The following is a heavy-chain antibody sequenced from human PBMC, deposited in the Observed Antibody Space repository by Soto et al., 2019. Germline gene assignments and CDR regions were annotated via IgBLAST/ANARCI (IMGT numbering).Heavy chain of an antibody. CDR3: AKDDGLWYLDY. Sequence: SGXSLRLSCAASGFTFGSYGMHWVRQAPGKVLEWVAGXSYDGXNRYYAESVKGXFTISRDXXKNTLYLKMNRLRVEDKDMYYCAKDDGLWYLDYWGQGIMVTVSS. CDR1: GFTFGSYG. D-gene: IGHD5-18*01. CDR2: XSYDGXNR. V-gene: IGHV3-30*18. J-gene: IGHJ4*02.